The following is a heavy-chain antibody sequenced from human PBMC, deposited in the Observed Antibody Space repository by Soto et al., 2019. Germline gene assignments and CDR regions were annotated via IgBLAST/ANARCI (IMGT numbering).Heavy chain of an antibody. D-gene: IGHD1-1*01. V-gene: IGHV3-21*04. Sequence: LRLSCVASGFSFSTSIMHWVRQAPGKGLEWIATISSTSTNIYYAGSVKGRFSISRDNPKNSLFLQMNSLRAEDMAVYYCARGIASTSLVSFDVWGQGTMVTVSS. CDR1: GFSFSTSI. J-gene: IGHJ3*01. CDR3: ARGIASTSLVSFDV. CDR2: ISSTSTNI.